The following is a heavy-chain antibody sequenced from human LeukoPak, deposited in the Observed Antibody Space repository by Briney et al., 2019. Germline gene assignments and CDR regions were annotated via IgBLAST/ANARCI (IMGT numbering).Heavy chain of an antibody. CDR1: GYTFTSYG. CDR2: ISAYNGNT. CDR3: ARDLQPYYGSGSSDY. V-gene: IGHV1-18*01. J-gene: IGHJ4*02. D-gene: IGHD3-10*01. Sequence: ASVKVSCKASGYTFTSYGISWVRQAPGQGLEWMGWISAYNGNTNYAQKLQGRVTMTTDTSTSTAYMELRSLRSDDTAVYYCARDLQPYYGSGSSDYWGQGTLVTVSS.